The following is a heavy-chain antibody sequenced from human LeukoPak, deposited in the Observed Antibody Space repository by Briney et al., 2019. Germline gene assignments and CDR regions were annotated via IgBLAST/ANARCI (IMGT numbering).Heavy chain of an antibody. D-gene: IGHD2-8*02. J-gene: IGHJ3*02. V-gene: IGHV4-39*07. CDR1: GGSISSSSYY. CDR3: ARDTGGRGRLDAFDI. Sequence: SETLSLTCTVSGGSISSSSYYWGWIRQPPGKGLEWIGSIYYSGSTYYNPSLKSRVTISVDKSKNQFFLKLSSVTAADTVVYYCARDTGGRGRLDAFDIWGQGTMVTVSS. CDR2: IYYSGST.